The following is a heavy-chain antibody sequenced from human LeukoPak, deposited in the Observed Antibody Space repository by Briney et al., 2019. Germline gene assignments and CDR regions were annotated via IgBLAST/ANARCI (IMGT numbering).Heavy chain of an antibody. D-gene: IGHD5-12*01. Sequence: GRSLRLSCAASGFTFSSYGMHWVRQAPGKGLEWVAVISYDGSNKYYADSVKGRFTISRDNSKNTPYLQMNSLRAEDTAVYYCAKDGYSGYQYFDYWGQGTLVTVSS. CDR3: AKDGYSGYQYFDY. V-gene: IGHV3-30*18. J-gene: IGHJ4*02. CDR1: GFTFSSYG. CDR2: ISYDGSNK.